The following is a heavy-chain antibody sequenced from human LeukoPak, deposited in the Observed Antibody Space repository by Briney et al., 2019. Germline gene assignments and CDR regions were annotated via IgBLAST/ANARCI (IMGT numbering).Heavy chain of an antibody. J-gene: IGHJ6*02. CDR1: GGTFSSYA. V-gene: IGHV1-69*13. CDR2: IIPIFGTA. D-gene: IGHD6-13*01. CDR3: ARLIAAAGRGYYYYYGMDV. Sequence: SVKVSCKASGGTFSSYAISWVRQAPGQGLEWMGGIIPIFGTANYAQKFQGRVTITADESTSTAYMELSSLRSEDTAVYYCARLIAAAGRGYYYYYGMDVWGQGTTVTVSS.